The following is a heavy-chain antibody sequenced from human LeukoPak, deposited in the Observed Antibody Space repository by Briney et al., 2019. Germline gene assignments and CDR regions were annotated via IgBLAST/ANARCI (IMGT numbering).Heavy chain of an antibody. Sequence: GGSLRLSCAASGFTVSSNYMSWVRQAPGKGLEWVAVISYDGSNKYYADSVKGRFTISRDNSKNTLYLQMNSLRAEDTAVYYCAREVDSLPDTDYWGQGTLVTVSS. V-gene: IGHV3-30-3*01. CDR3: AREVDSLPDTDY. CDR1: GFTVSSNY. J-gene: IGHJ4*02. CDR2: ISYDGSNK. D-gene: IGHD1-14*01.